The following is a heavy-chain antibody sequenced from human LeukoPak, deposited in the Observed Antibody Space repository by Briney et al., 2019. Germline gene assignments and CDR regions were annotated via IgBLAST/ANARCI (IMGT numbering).Heavy chain of an antibody. CDR1: GYTFTSYY. V-gene: IGHV1-46*01. D-gene: IGHD2-21*02. CDR3: ARADSTYCGGDCYSNFDY. CDR2: VNPSGGST. J-gene: IGHJ4*02. Sequence: ASVKVSCKASGYTFTSYYMHWVRQAPGQGLEWMGIVNPSGGSTSHAQKFQGRVTMTRDTSTSTVYMELSSLRSEDTAVYYCARADSTYCGGDCYSNFDYWGQGTLVTVSS.